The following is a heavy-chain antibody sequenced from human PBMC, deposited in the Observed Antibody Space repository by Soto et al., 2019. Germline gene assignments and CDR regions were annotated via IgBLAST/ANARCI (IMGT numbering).Heavy chain of an antibody. CDR1: GYTFTSYG. Sequence: ASVKVSCKASGYTFTSYGISWVRQAPGQGLEWMGWISAYNGNTNYAQKLQGRVTMTTDTSTSTAYMELRSLRSDDTAVYYCARDHTHYYDSSGYYGFDYWGQGTLVTVYS. CDR2: ISAYNGNT. V-gene: IGHV1-18*01. CDR3: ARDHTHYYDSSGYYGFDY. J-gene: IGHJ4*02. D-gene: IGHD3-22*01.